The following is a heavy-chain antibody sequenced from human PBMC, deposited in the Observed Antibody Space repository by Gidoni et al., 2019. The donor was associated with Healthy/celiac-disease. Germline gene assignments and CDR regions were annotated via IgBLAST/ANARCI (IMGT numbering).Heavy chain of an antibody. Sequence: GLEWIGYIYYSGSTYYNPSLKSRVTISVDTSKNQFSLKLSSVTAADTAVYYCTADSSGYYSLDYWGQGTLVTVSS. CDR2: IYYSGST. D-gene: IGHD3-22*01. CDR3: TADSSGYYSLDY. V-gene: IGHV4-30-4*01. J-gene: IGHJ4*02.